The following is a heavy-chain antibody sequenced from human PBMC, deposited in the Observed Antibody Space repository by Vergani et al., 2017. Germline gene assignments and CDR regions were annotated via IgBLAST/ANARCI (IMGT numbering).Heavy chain of an antibody. D-gene: IGHD3-3*01. J-gene: IGHJ6*03. CDR1: GGTFSSYA. CDR2: IIPIFGTA. V-gene: IGHV1-69*01. CDR3: ANGGFCSGYYSFPTYYYYYMDV. Sequence: QVQLVQSGAEVKKPGSSVKVSCKASGGTFSSYAISWVRQAPGQGLEWMGGIIPIFGTANYAQKFQGRVTITADESTSTAYMELSSLGSEATAGYYCANGGFCSGYYSFPTYYYYYMDVWGKGTTVTVSS.